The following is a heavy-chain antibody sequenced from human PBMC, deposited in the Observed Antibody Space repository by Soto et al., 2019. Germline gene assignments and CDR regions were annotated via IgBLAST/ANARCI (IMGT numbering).Heavy chain of an antibody. V-gene: IGHV1-18*01. D-gene: IGHD6-13*01. CDR3: ARTDSRPQDFDY. CDR1: GYTFTSYG. J-gene: IGHJ4*02. CDR2: ISDYNGNT. Sequence: QVQLVQSGAEVKKPGASVKVSCKASGYTFTSYGITWVRQAPGQGLEWMGWISDYNGNTHYAQKLQGRVTMTTYTSTSTAYMELRSLRSDDTAVYYCARTDSRPQDFDYWGQGTLVTVSS.